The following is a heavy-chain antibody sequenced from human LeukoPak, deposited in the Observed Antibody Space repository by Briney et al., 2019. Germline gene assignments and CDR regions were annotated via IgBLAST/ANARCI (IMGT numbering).Heavy chain of an antibody. CDR3: ARGFSALVGSGNWFDS. Sequence: SETLSLTCTVSGGSISSSDHFWGWIRQSPGKGLEWIGSLYYTGSAYYNPPLKSRVTIFVDTSKNQFSLRVTSVTAADTYVYYCARGFSALVGSGNWFDSWGQGTLVTVSS. CDR2: LYYTGSA. D-gene: IGHD2-15*01. J-gene: IGHJ5*01. CDR1: GGSISSSDHF. V-gene: IGHV4-39*01.